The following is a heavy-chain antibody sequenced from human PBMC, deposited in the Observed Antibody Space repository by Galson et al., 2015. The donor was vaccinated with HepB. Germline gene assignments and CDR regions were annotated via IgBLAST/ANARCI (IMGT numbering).Heavy chain of an antibody. V-gene: IGHV3-66*01. CDR2: IYSGGST. Sequence: SLRLSCAASGFTVSSNYMSWVRQAPGKGLEWVSVIYSGGSTYYADSVKGRFTISRDNSKNTLYLQMNSLRAEDTAVYYCARVGGAPDGYFDYWGQGTLVTVSS. CDR3: ARVGGAPDGYFDY. CDR1: GFTVSSNY. D-gene: IGHD3-16*01. J-gene: IGHJ4*02.